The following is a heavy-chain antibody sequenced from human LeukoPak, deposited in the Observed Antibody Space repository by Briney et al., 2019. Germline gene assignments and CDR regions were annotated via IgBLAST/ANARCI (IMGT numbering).Heavy chain of an antibody. CDR3: AARSSCYDYYYYMDV. V-gene: IGHV3-7*01. CDR2: IKQDGSEK. J-gene: IGHJ6*03. D-gene: IGHD2-2*01. CDR1: GFTFSSYW. Sequence: GGSLRPSCAASGFTFSSYWMSWVRQAPGKGLEWVANIKQDGSEKYYVDSVKGRFTISRDNAKNSLYLQMNSLRAEDTAVYYCAARSSCYDYYYYMDVWGKGTTVTVSS.